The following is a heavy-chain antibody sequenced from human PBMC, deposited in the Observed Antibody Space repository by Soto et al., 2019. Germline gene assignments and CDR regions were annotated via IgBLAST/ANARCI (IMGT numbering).Heavy chain of an antibody. D-gene: IGHD6-6*01. CDR3: ARVGSSSSRYYYCYGIDV. J-gene: IGHJ6*02. CDR1: GYTFTSYG. CDR2: ISAYNGNT. V-gene: IGHV1-18*01. Sequence: ASVKVSCKASGYTFTSYGISWVRQAPGQGLEWMGWISAYNGNTNYAQKLQGRVTMTTDTSTSTAYMELRSLRSDDTAVYYCARVGSSSSRYYYCYGIDVWGQGTTVTVS.